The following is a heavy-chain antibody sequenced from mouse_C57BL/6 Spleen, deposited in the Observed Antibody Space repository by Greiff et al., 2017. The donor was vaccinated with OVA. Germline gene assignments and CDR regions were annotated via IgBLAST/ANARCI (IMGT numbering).Heavy chain of an antibody. Sequence: VQLQQSGPVLVKPGASVKMSCKASGYTFTDYYMNWVKQSHGKSLEWIGVINPYNGGTSYNQKFKGKATLTVDKSSSTAYMELNSLTSEDSAVYYCARLLLLVEAMDYWGQGTSVTVSS. V-gene: IGHV1-19*01. J-gene: IGHJ4*01. D-gene: IGHD1-1*01. CDR3: ARLLLLVEAMDY. CDR1: GYTFTDYY. CDR2: INPYNGGT.